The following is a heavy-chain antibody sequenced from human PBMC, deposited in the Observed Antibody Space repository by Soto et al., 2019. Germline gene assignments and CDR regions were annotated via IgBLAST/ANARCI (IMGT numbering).Heavy chain of an antibody. J-gene: IGHJ3*02. CDR3: ATRPYYYDIFFWSGPRVHDAFDI. D-gene: IGHD3-22*01. CDR2: IDPEHAET. CDR1: GHTLTETS. V-gene: IGHV1-24*01. Sequence: ASVNGSCKVSGHTLTETSMHWVRQAPGKGLEWMGGIDPEHAETVYAQKFQSRYTMTVDTSTDRGYMELNSVRSEDSAFYYCATRPYYYDIFFWSGPRVHDAFDIWGQWTLVSVSS.